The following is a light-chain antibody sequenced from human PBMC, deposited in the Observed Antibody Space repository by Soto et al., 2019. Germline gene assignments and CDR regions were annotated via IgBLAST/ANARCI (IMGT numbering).Light chain of an antibody. CDR2: DGS. Sequence: QSALTQPRSVSGSPGQSVTISCTGTSSDVGGYNYVSWYQQHPGKAPKLMIYDGSKRPSGVPDRFSGSKSGNTASLTISGLQAEDEADYYCSSYAGSYTYVFGTGTKVTVL. V-gene: IGLV2-11*01. J-gene: IGLJ1*01. CDR3: SSYAGSYTYV. CDR1: SSDVGGYNY.